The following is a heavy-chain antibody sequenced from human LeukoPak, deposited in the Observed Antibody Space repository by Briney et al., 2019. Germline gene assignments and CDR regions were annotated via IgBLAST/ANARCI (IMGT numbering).Heavy chain of an antibody. J-gene: IGHJ4*02. Sequence: GGSLRLSCAASGFTFSSYSMNWVRQAPGKGLEWVSYISSSSSTIYYADSVKGRFPISRDNAKNSLYLQMNSLRDEDTAVYYCARDLVWHATVTKFDYWGQGTLVTVSS. CDR1: GFTFSSYS. V-gene: IGHV3-48*02. CDR2: ISSSSSTI. CDR3: ARDLVWHATVTKFDY. D-gene: IGHD4-17*01.